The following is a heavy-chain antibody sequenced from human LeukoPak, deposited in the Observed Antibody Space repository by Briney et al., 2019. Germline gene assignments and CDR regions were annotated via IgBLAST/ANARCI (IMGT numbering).Heavy chain of an antibody. V-gene: IGHV1-69*05. J-gene: IGHJ5*02. Sequence: SSXXVXCKASGGTFSSYAISWVRQAPGQGLEWMGRIIPIFGTANYAQKFQGRVTITTDESTSTAYMELSSPRSEDTAVYYCARTSARFRGNWFDPWGQGTLVTVSS. CDR2: IIPIFGTA. D-gene: IGHD3-3*01. CDR3: ARTSARFRGNWFDP. CDR1: GGTFSSYA.